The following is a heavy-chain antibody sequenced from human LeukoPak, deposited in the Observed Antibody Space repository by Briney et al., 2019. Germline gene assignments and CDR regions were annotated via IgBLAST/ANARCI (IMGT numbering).Heavy chain of an antibody. CDR1: GFTFSSYW. V-gene: IGHV3-7*03. CDR2: IKQDGREK. CDR3: ANGHMVRGGLFDY. Sequence: PGGSLRLSCAASGFTFSSYWMSWVRQAPGKGLEWVANIKQDGREKYYVDSVKGRFTISRDNSKNTLYLQMNSLRAEDTAVYYCANGHMVRGGLFDYWGQGTLVTVSS. D-gene: IGHD3-10*01. J-gene: IGHJ4*02.